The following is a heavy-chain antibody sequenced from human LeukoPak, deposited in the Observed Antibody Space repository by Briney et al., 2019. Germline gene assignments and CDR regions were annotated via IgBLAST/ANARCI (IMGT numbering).Heavy chain of an antibody. D-gene: IGHD3-22*01. CDR2: INPNSGGT. CDR1: GYTFTGYY. J-gene: IGHJ4*02. CDR3: VKDQATFYYGSPTYWSVV. V-gene: IGHV1-2*02. Sequence: ASVKVSCKASGYTFTGYYMHWVRQAPGQGLEWVGWINPNSGGTDYAQKFKGRVTMTRDTSISTAYMDLSMLTSDDTAVYYCVKDQATFYYGSPTYWSVVWGQGTLVTVSS.